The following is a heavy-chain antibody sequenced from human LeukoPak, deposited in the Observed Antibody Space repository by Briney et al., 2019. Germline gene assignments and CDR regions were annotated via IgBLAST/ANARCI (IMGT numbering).Heavy chain of an antibody. CDR3: ARHKGENLYFDY. D-gene: IGHD3-10*01. CDR1: GYSFTTYW. CDR2: IDPSDSYT. J-gene: IGHJ4*02. V-gene: IGHV5-10-1*01. Sequence: GESLKISCKGSGYSFTTYWISWVRQMPGKGLELMGRIDPSDSYTNYSPSFQGHVTISTDKSINTGYLQWSSLKASDNAMYYCARHKGENLYFDYWGQGTMVTVSS.